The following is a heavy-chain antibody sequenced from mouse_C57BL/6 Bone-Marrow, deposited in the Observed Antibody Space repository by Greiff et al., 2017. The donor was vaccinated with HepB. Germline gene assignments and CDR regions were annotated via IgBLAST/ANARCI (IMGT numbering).Heavy chain of an antibody. CDR2: IDPSDSYT. Sequence: VQLQQPGAELVMPGASVKLSCKASGYTFTSYWMHWVKQRPGQGLEWIREIDPSDSYTNYNQKFKGKSTLTVDKSSSTAYMQLSSLTSEDSAVYYCARSLLRYAMDYWGQGTSVTVSS. D-gene: IGHD1-1*01. V-gene: IGHV1-69*01. CDR1: GYTFTSYW. CDR3: ARSLLRYAMDY. J-gene: IGHJ4*01.